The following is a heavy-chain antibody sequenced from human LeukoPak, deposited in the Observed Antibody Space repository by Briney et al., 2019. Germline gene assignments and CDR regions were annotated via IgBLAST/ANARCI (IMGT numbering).Heavy chain of an antibody. CDR2: IRYDGSDK. Sequence: PGGSLKLSCAASGFTFSSYGMHWARQAPGKGLEWVGFIRYDGSDKYYADSVKGRFTISRDNPKNTLYLQVNSLRAEDTAVYYCAKDSWEVGATSEIDYWGQGTLVTVSS. CDR3: AKDSWEVGATSEIDY. J-gene: IGHJ4*02. CDR1: GFTFSSYG. D-gene: IGHD1-26*01. V-gene: IGHV3-30*02.